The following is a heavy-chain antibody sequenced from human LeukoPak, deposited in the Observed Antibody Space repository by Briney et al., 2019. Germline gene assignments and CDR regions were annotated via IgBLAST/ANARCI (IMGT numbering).Heavy chain of an antibody. Sequence: SETLSLTCAVYGGSFRGYYWRWIRQPPGEGLEWIGEINHSGSTNYNPSLKSRVTLSVDTSKNQFSLKLSSVTAADTAVYYCARHSSGWLSIDYWGQGTLVSVSS. D-gene: IGHD6-19*01. J-gene: IGHJ4*02. CDR3: ARHSSGWLSIDY. CDR2: INHSGST. CDR1: GGSFRGYY. V-gene: IGHV4-34*01.